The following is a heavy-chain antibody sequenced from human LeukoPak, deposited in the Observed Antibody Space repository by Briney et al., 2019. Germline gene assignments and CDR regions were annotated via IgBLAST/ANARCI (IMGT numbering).Heavy chain of an antibody. D-gene: IGHD3-16*01. V-gene: IGHV5-51*01. J-gene: IGHJ4*02. CDR3: ARGRKLIGLGYFEY. CDR1: GYSFPSYW. CDR2: IYPGDSDT. Sequence: GESLKISCKGSGYSFPSYWIGWVRQLPGRGLEYMGIIYPGDSDTRYSPSFQGQVTISADKSISTAYLQWSSLKASDTAMYYCARGRKLIGLGYFEYWGQGTLVTVSS.